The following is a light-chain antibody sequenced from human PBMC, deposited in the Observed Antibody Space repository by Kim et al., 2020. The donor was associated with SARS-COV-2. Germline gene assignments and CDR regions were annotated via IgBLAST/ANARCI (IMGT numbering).Light chain of an antibody. CDR1: SKNVGDQG. CDR2: RIN. V-gene: IGLV10-54*04. CDR3: SAWDSSLNAWV. Sequence: QTDTLTCTGNSKNVGDQGAAWLQLQQGHPPKLLSDRINLRPSGISARFSASRSGNTASLTITGLQPEDEADYYCSAWDSSLNAWVFGGGTQLTVL. J-gene: IGLJ3*02.